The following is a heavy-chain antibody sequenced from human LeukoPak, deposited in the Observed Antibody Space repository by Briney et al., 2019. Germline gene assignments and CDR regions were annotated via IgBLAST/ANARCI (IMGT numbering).Heavy chain of an antibody. D-gene: IGHD3-10*01. CDR1: GYTFTSYG. CDR2: ISAYNGNT. V-gene: IGHV1-18*01. CDR3: ARGPYGSGSYYKFDY. J-gene: IGHJ4*02. Sequence: GASVKVSCKASGYTFTSYGISWVRQAPGQGLEWTGWISAYNGNTNYAQKLQGRVIMTTDTSTSTAYMELRSLRSDDTAVYYCARGPYGSGSYYKFDYWGQGTLVTVSS.